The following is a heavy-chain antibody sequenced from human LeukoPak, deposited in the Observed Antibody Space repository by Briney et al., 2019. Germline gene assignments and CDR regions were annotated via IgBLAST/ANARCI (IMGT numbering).Heavy chain of an antibody. CDR1: RFTFSSYA. CDR3: ARRLGYYDSKYGMDV. Sequence: PGGSLRLSCAASRFTFSSYAMHWVRQAPGKGLEWVAVISYDGSNKYYADSVKGRFTISRDNSKNTLYLQMNSLRAEDTAVYYCARRLGYYDSKYGMDVWGQGTTVTVS. J-gene: IGHJ6*02. CDR2: ISYDGSNK. D-gene: IGHD3-22*01. V-gene: IGHV3-30-3*01.